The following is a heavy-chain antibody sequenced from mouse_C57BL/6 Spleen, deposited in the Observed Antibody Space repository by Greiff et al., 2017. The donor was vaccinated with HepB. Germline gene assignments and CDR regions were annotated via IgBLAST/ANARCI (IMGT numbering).Heavy chain of an antibody. V-gene: IGHV14-1*01. D-gene: IGHD1-1*01. J-gene: IGHJ3*01. CDR3: TPLYYYGSSYVFAY. CDR1: GFNIKDYY. CDR2: IDPEDGDT. Sequence: EVQLQQSGAELVRPGASVKLSCTASGFNIKDYYMHWVKQRPEQGLEWIGRIDPEDGDTEYAPKFPGKATMTADTSSNTAYLQLSSLTSEDTAVYYCTPLYYYGSSYVFAYWGQGTLVTVSA.